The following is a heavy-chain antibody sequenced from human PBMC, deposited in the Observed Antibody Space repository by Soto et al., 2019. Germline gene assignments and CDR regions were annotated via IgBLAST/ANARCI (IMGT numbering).Heavy chain of an antibody. D-gene: IGHD5-18*01. CDR3: ARDLGYSYALDYADYYYGMDV. V-gene: IGHV3-7*01. Sequence: EVQLVESGGGLVQPGGSLRLSCAASGFSFSRSYMSWVRQSPGKGLEWVANIDPSGTKKYYVGSVTGRFTISRDNAKNSLYLQMNSLRAEDTAEYYCARDLGYSYALDYADYYYGMDVWGQGTTVTVSS. J-gene: IGHJ6*02. CDR1: GFSFSRSY. CDR2: IDPSGTKK.